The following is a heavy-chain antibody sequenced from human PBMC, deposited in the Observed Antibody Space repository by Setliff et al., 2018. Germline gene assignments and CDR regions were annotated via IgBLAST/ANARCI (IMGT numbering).Heavy chain of an antibody. J-gene: IGHJ5*02. CDR3: ARDLGYCSTTSCHGDWFDP. D-gene: IGHD2-2*01. V-gene: IGHV7-4-1*02. Sequence: ASVKVSCKASGYTFSSYAMNWVRQAPGQGLEWMGWISTNTGNPTYAQGFTGRFVFSLDTSVSTAYLQISSLKAEDTAVYYCARDLGYCSTTSCHGDWFDPWGRGTLVTVSS. CDR2: ISTNTGNP. CDR1: GYTFSSYA.